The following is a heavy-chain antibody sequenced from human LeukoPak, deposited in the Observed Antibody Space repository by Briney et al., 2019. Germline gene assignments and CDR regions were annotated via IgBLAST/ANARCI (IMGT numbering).Heavy chain of an antibody. CDR1: GGSISSYH. CDR2: IYYSGST. D-gene: IGHD4-17*01. J-gene: IGHJ4*02. CDR3: AREDYGVNYFDY. V-gene: IGHV4-59*01. Sequence: SETLSLTCTVSGGSISSYHWSWIRQPPGKGLEWIGYIYYSGSTNYNPSLKSRVTISVDTSKNQFSLKLSSVTAADTAVYYCAREDYGVNYFDYWGQGTLVTVSS.